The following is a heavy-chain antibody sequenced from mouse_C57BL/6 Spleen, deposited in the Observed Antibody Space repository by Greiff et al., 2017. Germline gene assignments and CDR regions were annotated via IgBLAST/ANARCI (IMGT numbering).Heavy chain of an antibody. CDR1: GYTFTDYY. J-gene: IGHJ4*01. CDR2: INPNNGGT. Sequence: VQLQQSGPELVKPGASVKISCKASGYTFTDYYMNWVKQSHGKTLEWIGDINPNNGGTSYNQKFKGKATLTVDKSSSTAYMELRSLTSEDSAVYYCAREVYGMDYWGQGTSVTVSS. CDR3: AREVYGMDY. V-gene: IGHV1-26*01.